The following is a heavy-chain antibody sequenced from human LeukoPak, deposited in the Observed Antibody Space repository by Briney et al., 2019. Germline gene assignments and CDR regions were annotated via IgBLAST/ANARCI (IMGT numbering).Heavy chain of an antibody. CDR2: MRYDGNGK. V-gene: IGHV3-30*02. J-gene: IGHJ6*03. D-gene: IGHD3-3*01. Sequence: GGSLRLSCVASGFSFSSYGMHWVRQAPGKGLEWVAFMRYDGNGKYYADSVKGRFTISRDNSKNTLYLQVNSLRNEDTAVYYCARQAHWSGYYSTGYYYYYMDVWGQGITATVSS. CDR3: ARQAHWSGYYSTGYYYYYMDV. CDR1: GFSFSSYG.